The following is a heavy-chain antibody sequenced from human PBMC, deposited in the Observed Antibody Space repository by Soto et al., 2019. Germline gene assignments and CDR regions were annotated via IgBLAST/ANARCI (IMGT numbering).Heavy chain of an antibody. D-gene: IGHD1-7*01. CDR3: ARGAGTTHYYYMDV. V-gene: IGHV1-3*01. J-gene: IGHJ6*03. CDR1: GYSFNTYG. Sequence: GASVKVSCKASGYSFNTYGVSWVRQAAGQRLEWMGWINPGNGNTTYSQKFQGRVTITRDTSASTAYMELSSLRSEDTAVYYCARGAGTTHYYYMDVWGKGTTVTVSS. CDR2: INPGNGNT.